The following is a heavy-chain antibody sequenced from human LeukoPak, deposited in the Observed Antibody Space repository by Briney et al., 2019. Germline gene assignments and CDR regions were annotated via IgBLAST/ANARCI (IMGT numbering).Heavy chain of an antibody. V-gene: IGHV4-39*01. CDR2: IYYSGGT. Sequence: SETLSLTCTVSGGSISSSSYYWGWIRQPPGKGLEWIGSIYYSGGTYYNPSLKSRVTISVDTSKNQFSLKLSSVTAADTAVYYCARRGGNSAGVYFDYWGQGTLVTVSS. J-gene: IGHJ4*02. D-gene: IGHD4-23*01. CDR3: ARRGGNSAGVYFDY. CDR1: GGSISSSSYY.